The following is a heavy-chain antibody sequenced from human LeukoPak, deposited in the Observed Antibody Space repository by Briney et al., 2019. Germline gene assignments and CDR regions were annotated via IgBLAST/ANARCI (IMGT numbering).Heavy chain of an antibody. CDR2: IYYSGST. CDR1: GGSISSYY. CDR3: ARSPYYYDSSGDYYYYYMDV. V-gene: IGHV4-59*01. D-gene: IGHD3-22*01. J-gene: IGHJ6*03. Sequence: KPSETLSLTCTVSGGSISSYYWSWIRQPPGKGLEWIGYIYYSGSTNYNPSLKSRVTISVDTSKNQFSLKLSSVTAADTAVYYCARSPYYYDSSGDYYYYYMDVWGKGPRSPSP.